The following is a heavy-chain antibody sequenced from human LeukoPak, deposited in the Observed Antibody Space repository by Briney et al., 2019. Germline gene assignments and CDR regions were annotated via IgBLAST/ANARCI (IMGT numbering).Heavy chain of an antibody. CDR2: INHSGST. Sequence: SETLSLTCAVYGGSFSGYYWSWIRQPPGKGLEWIGEINHSGSTKYNPSLKSRVTISVDTSKNQFSLKLSSVTAADTAVYYCARGGHRAAARLLVYWGQGTLVTVSS. D-gene: IGHD6-13*01. CDR1: GGSFSGYY. V-gene: IGHV4-34*01. J-gene: IGHJ4*02. CDR3: ARGGHRAAARLLVY.